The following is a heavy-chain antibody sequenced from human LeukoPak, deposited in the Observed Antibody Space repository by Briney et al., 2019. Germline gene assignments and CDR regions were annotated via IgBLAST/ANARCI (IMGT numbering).Heavy chain of an antibody. CDR3: ASAYTYVRLGDH. CDR1: GLSVSNYW. V-gene: IGHV3-74*01. J-gene: IGHJ4*02. CDR2: TNLHGTTV. Sequence: PGGSLRLSCAVSGLSVSNYWMHWVRQAPGKGLVWVARTNLHGTTVDYADSVKGRFTISRDNAKNTLFLQMNSLRAEDTAVYYCASAYTYVRLGDHWGQGTLVTVSS. D-gene: IGHD3-16*01.